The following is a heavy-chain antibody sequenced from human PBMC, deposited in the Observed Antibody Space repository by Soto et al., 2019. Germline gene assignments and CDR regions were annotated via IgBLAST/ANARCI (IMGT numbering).Heavy chain of an antibody. D-gene: IGHD2-21*02. J-gene: IGHJ1*01. CDR3: ARGEVYCGGDCSEYFQH. Sequence: SETLSLTCTVSGGSISSYYWSWIRQPPGKGLEWIGYIYYSGSTNYNPSLKSRVTISVDTSKNQFSLKLSSVTAADTAVYYCARGEVYCGGDCSEYFQHWGQGTLVTVSS. CDR1: GGSISSYY. V-gene: IGHV4-59*01. CDR2: IYYSGST.